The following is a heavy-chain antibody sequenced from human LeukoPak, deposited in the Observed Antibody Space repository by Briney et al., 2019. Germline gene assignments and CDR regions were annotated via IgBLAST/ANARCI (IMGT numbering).Heavy chain of an antibody. D-gene: IGHD5-18*01. Sequence: SETLSLTCTISGGSISSHSWSWIRQPPGKGLEWIGYIYTSGYTNYNPFLKSRVTMSVDTSKNQFSLKVTSVTAADTAVYYCARRWDTATLDVWGKGTTVTVSS. CDR3: ARRWDTATLDV. V-gene: IGHV4-4*08. J-gene: IGHJ6*04. CDR2: IYTSGYT. CDR1: GGSISSHS.